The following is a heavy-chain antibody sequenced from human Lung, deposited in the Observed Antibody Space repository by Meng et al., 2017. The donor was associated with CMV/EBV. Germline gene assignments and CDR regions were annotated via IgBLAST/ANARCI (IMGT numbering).Heavy chain of an antibody. J-gene: IGHJ4*02. Sequence: GGSXRLXCAASGFTFSSYWMNWVRQAPGKGLEWVANIKEDGSEKHYVASVKGRFTISRDNAKNSLFLQMNSLRAEDTAVYQCARGYCSDDRCYGAPDFWGRGXLVTVSS. D-gene: IGHD2-15*01. CDR2: IKEDGSEK. V-gene: IGHV3-7*01. CDR1: GFTFSSYW. CDR3: ARGYCSDDRCYGAPDF.